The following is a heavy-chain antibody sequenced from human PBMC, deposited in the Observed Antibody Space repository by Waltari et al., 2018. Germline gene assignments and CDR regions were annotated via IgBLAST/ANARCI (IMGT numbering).Heavy chain of an antibody. V-gene: IGHV4-38-2*02. CDR2: IYNSGNT. CDR3: ARGGTLSQAWWLDP. Sequence: QVQLQESGPGLVKPSETLSLTCSVSGYSISSDSNWGWIRQPPGKGLEWIGVIYNSGNTNYTPSLKTRVTISINTSRNQFSLKLTSVTATDTAVYYCARGGTLSQAWWLDPWGQGTLVIV. CDR1: GYSISSDSN. J-gene: IGHJ5*02. D-gene: IGHD2-15*01.